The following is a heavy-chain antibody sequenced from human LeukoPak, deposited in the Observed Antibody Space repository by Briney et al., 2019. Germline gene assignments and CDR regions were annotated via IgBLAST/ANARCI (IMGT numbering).Heavy chain of an antibody. CDR1: GYTLTELS. CDR2: FNPEDGET. Sequence: GASVKVSCKVSGYTLTELSMHWVRQAPGKGLEWMGGFNPEDGETIYAQKFQGRVTMTEDTSTATAYMELSSLRSEGTAVYYCATWSVGGYYGSGSYYKGYMDVWGKGTTVTISS. CDR3: ATWSVGGYYGSGSYYKGYMDV. V-gene: IGHV1-24*01. D-gene: IGHD3-10*01. J-gene: IGHJ6*03.